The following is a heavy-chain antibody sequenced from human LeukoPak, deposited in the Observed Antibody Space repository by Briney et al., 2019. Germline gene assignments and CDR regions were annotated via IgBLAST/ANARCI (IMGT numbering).Heavy chain of an antibody. CDR1: GFTFINYA. V-gene: IGHV3-23*01. Sequence: GGSLRLSCEASGFTFINYAMNWVRQAPEKGLEWVSTVSGPGTTTYYADSVKGRFTVSRDNSRNTVFLQMDSLRAEDTAVYYCATRRSGNYFATFDYWGQGILVTVSS. CDR2: VSGPGTTT. CDR3: ATRRSGNYFATFDY. D-gene: IGHD3-22*01. J-gene: IGHJ4*02.